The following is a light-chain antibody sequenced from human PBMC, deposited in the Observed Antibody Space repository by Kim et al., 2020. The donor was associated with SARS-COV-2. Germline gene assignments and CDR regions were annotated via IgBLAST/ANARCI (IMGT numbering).Light chain of an antibody. J-gene: IGKJ2*01. CDR1: QSVSSSH. CDR2: TAS. V-gene: IGKV3-20*01. CDR3: PQYDTSSYT. Sequence: IVLTQSPGTLSLSPGERATLSCRASQSVSSSHLAWYQQKPGQAPRLLIYTASIRAAGVADRFTGSGSGTDFTLTISRLEPEDSAVYYWPQYDTSSYTCGPGTKLELK.